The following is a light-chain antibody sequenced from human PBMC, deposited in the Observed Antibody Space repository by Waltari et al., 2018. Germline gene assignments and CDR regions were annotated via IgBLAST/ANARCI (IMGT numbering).Light chain of an antibody. V-gene: IGKV4-1*01. CDR2: WAS. CDR3: QQYYSTPPYT. J-gene: IGKJ2*01. Sequence: DIVMTQSPDSLAVSLGGRATINCKSSQSVLYSSNNKNYLAWYQQKPGQPPKLLIYWASTRESGVPDRFSGSGSGTDFTLTISSLQAEDVAVYYCQQYYSTPPYTFGQGTKLVIK. CDR1: QSVLYSSNNKNY.